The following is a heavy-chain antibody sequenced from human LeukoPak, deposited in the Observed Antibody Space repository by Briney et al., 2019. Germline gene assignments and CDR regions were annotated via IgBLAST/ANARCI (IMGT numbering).Heavy chain of an antibody. CDR3: ARKGDNSPSLYYYYMDV. CDR2: INHSGST. D-gene: IGHD1-1*01. V-gene: IGHV4-34*01. Sequence: SETLSLTCAVYGGSFSGYNWSWIRQPPGKGLEWIGEINHSGSTNYNPSLKSRVTISVDTSKNQFSLKLSSVTAADTAVYYCARKGDNSPSLYYYYMDVWGKGTTVTISS. J-gene: IGHJ6*03. CDR1: GGSFSGYN.